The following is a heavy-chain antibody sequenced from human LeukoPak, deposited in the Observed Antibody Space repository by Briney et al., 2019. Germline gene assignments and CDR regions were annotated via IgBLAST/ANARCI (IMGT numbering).Heavy chain of an antibody. CDR3: AKEGYCSSTSCYFAAFDI. J-gene: IGHJ3*02. CDR1: GFIVSSNY. D-gene: IGHD2-2*01. CDR2: IYSGGST. Sequence: GGSLRLSCAASGFIVSSNYMSWVRKAPGKGLEWVSVIYSGGSTYYADSVKGRFTISRDNSKNTVYLQMNSLRAEDTAVYYCAKEGYCSSTSCYFAAFDIWGQGTMVTVSS. V-gene: IGHV3-53*01.